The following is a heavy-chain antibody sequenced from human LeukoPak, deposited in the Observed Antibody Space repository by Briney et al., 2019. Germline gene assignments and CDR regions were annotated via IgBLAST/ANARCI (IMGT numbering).Heavy chain of an antibody. CDR3: ARGGLVITTGHYWFDP. V-gene: IGHV1-2*02. CDR1: GYTFTSYA. J-gene: IGHJ5*02. Sequence: ASVKVSCKASGYTFTSYAMHWVRQAPGQRLEWMGWINPNSGGTNYAQKFQGRVTMTRDTSISTAYMELSRLRSDDTAVYYCARGGLVITTGHYWFDPWGQGTLVTVSS. CDR2: INPNSGGT. D-gene: IGHD3-22*01.